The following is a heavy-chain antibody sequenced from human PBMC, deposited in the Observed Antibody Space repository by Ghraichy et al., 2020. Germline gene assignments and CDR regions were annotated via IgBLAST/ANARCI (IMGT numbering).Heavy chain of an antibody. CDR1: GFTFSSYA. J-gene: IGHJ4*02. V-gene: IGHV3-23*01. Sequence: GGSLRLSCAASGFTFSSYAMSWVRQPPGKGLEWVSAISGSGGSTHYASSVKGRFTISRDNSKNTLHIRRNSLRAEDTAVYYCAKGAAPGSGGYPYYFDYWGQGTLVTVSS. CDR2: ISGSGGST. CDR3: AKGAAPGSGGYPYYFDY. D-gene: IGHD6-13*01.